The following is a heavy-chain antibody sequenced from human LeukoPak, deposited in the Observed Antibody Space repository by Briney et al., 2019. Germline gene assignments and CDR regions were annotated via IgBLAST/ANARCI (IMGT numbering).Heavy chain of an antibody. CDR3: GRFRNFVSDI. CDR1: GASVSSYY. D-gene: IGHD6-6*01. V-gene: IGHV4-59*02. J-gene: IGHJ3*02. CDR2: IYYSGNT. Sequence: SETLSLTCTISGASVSSYYGDSVRQPPGKGLEWIGYIYYSGNTNYNPSLKSRVTMSVDTSKNQFSLKVTSVTAADPAVYYCGRFRNFVSDIWGQGTMVTVSS.